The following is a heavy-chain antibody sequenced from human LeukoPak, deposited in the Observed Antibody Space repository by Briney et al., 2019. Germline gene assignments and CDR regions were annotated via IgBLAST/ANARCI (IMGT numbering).Heavy chain of an antibody. CDR3: ARTALTAFYYFDS. CDR1: GFTFSSYS. J-gene: IGHJ4*02. CDR2: IGSSSSTI. D-gene: IGHD2-21*02. V-gene: IGHV3-48*02. Sequence: GGSLRLSCAASGFTFSSYSMNWVRQAPGKGLEWVSYIGSSSSTIYHADSVKGRFTTSRDNAKNSLYLQMNSLRDEDTAVYYCARTALTAFYYFDSWGQGTMVTVSS.